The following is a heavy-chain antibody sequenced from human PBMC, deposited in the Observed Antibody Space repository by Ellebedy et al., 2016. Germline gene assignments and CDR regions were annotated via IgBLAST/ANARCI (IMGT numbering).Heavy chain of an antibody. V-gene: IGHV4-39*07. CDR2: MYWSGST. Sequence: SETLSLXXTVSGGSISSSSYYWGWIRQSPGKGLEWIGYMYWSGSTYYNPSLERRVSMSLDTSEKQFSLNLRSVNAADTAVFYCARVYVPYPMLGRPTSYFRLDVWGKGTTVIVSS. D-gene: IGHD2/OR15-2a*01. CDR1: GGSISSSSYY. J-gene: IGHJ6*04. CDR3: ARVYVPYPMLGRPTSYFRLDV.